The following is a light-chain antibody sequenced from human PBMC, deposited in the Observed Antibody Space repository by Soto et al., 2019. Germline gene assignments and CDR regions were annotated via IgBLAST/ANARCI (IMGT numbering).Light chain of an antibody. V-gene: IGLV4-69*01. CDR2: LNSDGSH. CDR1: SGHSNYA. Sequence: QPVLTQSPSASASLGASVKLTCTLRSGHSNYAIAWYQQRPEKGPRYLMKLNSDGSHSKGDGIPDRFSGSSSGAERYLTISSLQSEDEADYYCQTCGTGIRVFGGGTKLTVL. CDR3: QTCGTGIRV. J-gene: IGLJ3*02.